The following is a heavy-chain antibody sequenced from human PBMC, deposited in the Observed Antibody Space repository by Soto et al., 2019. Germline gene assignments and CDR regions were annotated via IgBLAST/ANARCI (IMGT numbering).Heavy chain of an antibody. D-gene: IGHD2-2*01. Sequence: ASVKVSFKASGYTFTGYYMHWVRQAPGQGLECMGWINPNSGGTNYAQKFQGWVTMTRDTSISTAYMELSRLRSDDTAVYYCARGYCSSTSCYLDGGAYYYYGMDVWGQGTTVTVSS. J-gene: IGHJ6*02. CDR1: GYTFTGYY. CDR3: ARGYCSSTSCYLDGGAYYYYGMDV. V-gene: IGHV1-2*04. CDR2: INPNSGGT.